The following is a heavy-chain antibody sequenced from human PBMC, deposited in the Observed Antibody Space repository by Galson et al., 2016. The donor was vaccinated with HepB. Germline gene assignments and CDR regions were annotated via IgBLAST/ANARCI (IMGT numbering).Heavy chain of an antibody. CDR1: GDSVSSSIYF. CDR2: GNMYYSGTT. CDR3: ARRAGYLHSTAAYVFDY. Sequence: SETLSLTCIVSGDSVSSSIYFWAWIRQPPGKGLEWIGTGNMYYSGTTYYNPSLKSRVTISLDTSKNQFSLNLTSATAADTAIYYCARRAGYLHSTAAYVFDYWGKGTLVTVSS. V-gene: IGHV4-39*01. J-gene: IGHJ4*02. D-gene: IGHD2-21*01.